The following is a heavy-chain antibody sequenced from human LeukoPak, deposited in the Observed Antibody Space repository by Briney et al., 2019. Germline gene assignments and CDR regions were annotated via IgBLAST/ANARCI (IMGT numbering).Heavy chain of an antibody. CDR2: IYSGGST. V-gene: IGHV3-66*02. CDR3: ASSLYGDYYYYMDV. Sequence: GGSLRLSCAGSGFTFSSYSMNWVRQAPGKGLEWVSVIYSGGSTYYTDSVKGRFTISRDNSQNTLYLQMNSLRAEDTAVYYCASSLYGDYYYYMDVWGKGTTVTVSS. CDR1: GFTFSSYS. D-gene: IGHD4-17*01. J-gene: IGHJ6*03.